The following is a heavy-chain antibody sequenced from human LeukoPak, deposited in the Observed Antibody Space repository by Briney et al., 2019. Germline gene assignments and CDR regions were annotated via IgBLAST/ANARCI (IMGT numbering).Heavy chain of an antibody. CDR1: GFXVSSNY. CDR3: ARGWPVDY. V-gene: IGHV3-53*01. Sequence: GGSLRLSCAASGFXVSSNYMNWVRQAPGKGLECISIIYNDGTTNYADSVKGRFTVSRDNSKNTLYLQMNSLRAEDTAVYYCARGWPVDYWGQGTLVTVSS. D-gene: IGHD5-24*01. CDR2: IYNDGTT. J-gene: IGHJ4*02.